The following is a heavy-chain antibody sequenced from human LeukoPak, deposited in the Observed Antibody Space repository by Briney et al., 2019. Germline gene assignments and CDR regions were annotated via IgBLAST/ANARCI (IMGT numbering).Heavy chain of an antibody. V-gene: IGHV1-69*01. Sequence: SVKVSCEASGGTFSSYAISWVRQAPGQGLEWMGGIIPIFVTANYAQKFQGRVTITADESTSTAYMGLSSLRSEDTAVYYCARDGYDFWSGPIGYYYYMDVWGKGTTVTVSS. CDR3: ARDGYDFWSGPIGYYYYMDV. J-gene: IGHJ6*03. D-gene: IGHD3-3*01. CDR2: IIPIFVTA. CDR1: GGTFSSYA.